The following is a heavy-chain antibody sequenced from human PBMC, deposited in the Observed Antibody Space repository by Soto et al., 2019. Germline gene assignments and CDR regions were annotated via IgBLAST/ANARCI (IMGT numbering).Heavy chain of an antibody. CDR3: AKGAGRVIVVVVAATLVFDY. CDR2: ISGSGGST. CDR1: GFTFSSYA. J-gene: IGHJ4*02. D-gene: IGHD2-15*01. V-gene: IGHV3-23*01. Sequence: EVQLLESGGGLVQPGGSLRLSCAASGFTFSSYAMSWVRQAPGKRLEWVSAISGSGGSTYYADSVKGRFTISRDNSKNTLYLQMNSLRAEDTAVYYCAKGAGRVIVVVVAATLVFDYWGQGTLVTVSS.